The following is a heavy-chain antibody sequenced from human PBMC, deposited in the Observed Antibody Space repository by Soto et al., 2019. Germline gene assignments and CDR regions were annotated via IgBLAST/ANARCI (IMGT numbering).Heavy chain of an antibody. CDR1: GGTFSTST. V-gene: IGHV1-69*04. CDR2: IIPIIGII. D-gene: IGHD4-4*01. Sequence: SVKVSCKASGGTFSTSTITWVRQAPGQGLEWMGRIIPIIGIINYAQKFQGRVTISADKFTGTAYMELTGLRSDDTAVYYCAGDPDSHYNDSHASSYPWGQGTLVTVS. J-gene: IGHJ5*02. CDR3: AGDPDSHYNDSHASSYP.